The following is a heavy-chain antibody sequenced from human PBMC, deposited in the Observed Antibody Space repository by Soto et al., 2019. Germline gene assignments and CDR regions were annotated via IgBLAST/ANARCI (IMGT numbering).Heavy chain of an antibody. V-gene: IGHV1-46*01. CDR2: INPSGGST. CDR1: GYTFTSYY. J-gene: IGHJ6*02. CDR3: AREQPRGSSWLYYNMDG. D-gene: IGHD6-13*01. Sequence: ASVKVSCRASGYTFTSYYMHWVRQAPARGLEWMGIINPSGGSTSYAQNFQGRVATTRDTSTSTVYMELSSLRSEDTAVYYCAREQPRGSSWLYYNMDGFRRRTTITVCS.